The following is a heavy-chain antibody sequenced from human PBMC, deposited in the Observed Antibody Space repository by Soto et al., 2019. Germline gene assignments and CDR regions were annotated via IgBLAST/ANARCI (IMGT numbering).Heavy chain of an antibody. V-gene: IGHV1-2*04. Sequence: ASVKVSCKASGYTFTGYYMHWVRQAPGQGLEWMGWINPNSGGTNYAQKFQGWVTMTRDTSISTAYMELSRLRSDDTAVYYCARDLVRRGRAAAGYWFDPWGQGTLVTVSS. CDR3: ARDLVRRGRAAAGYWFDP. D-gene: IGHD6-13*01. CDR1: GYTFTGYY. CDR2: INPNSGGT. J-gene: IGHJ5*02.